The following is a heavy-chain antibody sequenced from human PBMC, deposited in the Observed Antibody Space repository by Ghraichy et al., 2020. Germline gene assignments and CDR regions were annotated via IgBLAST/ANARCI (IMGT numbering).Heavy chain of an antibody. V-gene: IGHV3-7*01. D-gene: IGHD3-3*01. CDR2: IKQDGSEK. CDR1: GFTFSSYW. J-gene: IGHJ6*02. Sequence: LSLTCAASGFTFSSYWMSWVRQAPGKGLEWVANIKQDGSEKYYVDSVKGRFTISRDNAKNSLYLQMNSLRAEDTAVYYCARDWAGINYYDFWNGMDVWGQGTTVTVSS. CDR3: ARDWAGINYYDFWNGMDV.